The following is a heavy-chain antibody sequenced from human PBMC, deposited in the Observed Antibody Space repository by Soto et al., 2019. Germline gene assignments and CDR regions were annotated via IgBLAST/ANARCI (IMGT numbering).Heavy chain of an antibody. J-gene: IGHJ5*02. CDR2: MNANSGNT. CDR3: ARGSRGNWFDP. CDR1: GYTFTSYD. Sequence: ASVKVSCKASGYTFTSYDINWVRQATGQGLEWIGWMNANSGNTGYAQKLQGRVTMTRDTSMSTAYMELRSLRSDDTAVYYCARGSRGNWFDPWGQGTLVTVSS. V-gene: IGHV1-8*01.